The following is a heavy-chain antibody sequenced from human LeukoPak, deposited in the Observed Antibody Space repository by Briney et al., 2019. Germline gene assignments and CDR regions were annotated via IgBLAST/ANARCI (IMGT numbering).Heavy chain of an antibody. Sequence: ASVKVSCKASGYTFTSYGISWVRQAPGQGLEWMGWISAYNGNTNYAQKLQGRVTMTTDTSTSTAYMELRSLRSDDTAVCYCARDPGERDIVDWFDPWGQGTLVTVSS. CDR3: ARDPGERDIVDWFDP. J-gene: IGHJ5*02. CDR1: GYTFTSYG. V-gene: IGHV1-18*01. CDR2: ISAYNGNT. D-gene: IGHD2-15*01.